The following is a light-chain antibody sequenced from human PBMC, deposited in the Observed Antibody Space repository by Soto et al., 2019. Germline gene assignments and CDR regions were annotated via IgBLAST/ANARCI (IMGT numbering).Light chain of an antibody. J-gene: IGKJ4*01. V-gene: IGKV1D-13*01. CDR2: DAS. CDR1: QGSSRD. Sequence: AIQLTQSPSSLSASVGDRVTITCRASQGSSRDLAWYQQKSGKAPKLLIYDASSLESGVPSRFSGSGFGTDFTLTISSLQPDDFATYYCQHFNNFRQLTLGGGTKVEI. CDR3: QHFNNFRQLT.